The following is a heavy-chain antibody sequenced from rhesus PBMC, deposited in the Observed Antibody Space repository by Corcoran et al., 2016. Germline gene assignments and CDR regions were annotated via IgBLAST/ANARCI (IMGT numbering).Heavy chain of an antibody. CDR3: TTIGRVSDAFDF. V-gene: IGHV4-165*02. J-gene: IGHJ3*01. CDR1: GGSISGAY. CDR2: IGGSGGTA. Sequence: QVQLQESGPGLVKPSETLSLICTVAGGSISGAYGNWIRQPPGQGLEGVGYIGGSGGTAYYNPSLQSLVTISTDTSNNQFSLKLSSVTAADTAMYYCTTIGRVSDAFDFWGQGLRVTVSS. D-gene: IGHD6-13*01.